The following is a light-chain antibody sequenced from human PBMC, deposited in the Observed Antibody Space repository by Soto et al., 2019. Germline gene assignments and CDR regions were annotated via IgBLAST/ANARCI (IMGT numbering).Light chain of an antibody. CDR1: QGLSSY. J-gene: IGKJ4*01. Sequence: IQLTQSPSSLSASVGDRVTITCRASQGLSSYLAWYQQKPGKAPKLLIYAASTLPSGVPSRFSGSESGTDFTLTISSLQPEDFGTYYCQQVNNYPLTFGGGTKVEIK. CDR2: AAS. CDR3: QQVNNYPLT. V-gene: IGKV1-9*01.